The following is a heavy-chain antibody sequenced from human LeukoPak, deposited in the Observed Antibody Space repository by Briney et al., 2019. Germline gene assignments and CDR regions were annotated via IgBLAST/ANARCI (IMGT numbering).Heavy chain of an antibody. CDR2: VKQDGSEK. D-gene: IGHD2-15*01. V-gene: IGHV3-7*03. J-gene: IGHJ4*02. CDR1: EFTFSNYW. CDR3: ARCTGGGSCYGVRY. Sequence: GGSLRLSCAASEFTFSNYWMSWVRQAPGKGLEWVANVKQDGSEKYHVDSVKGRFTISRDNAKNSLYLQMNNLRAEDTAVYYCARCTGGGSCYGVRYWGQGTLVTVSS.